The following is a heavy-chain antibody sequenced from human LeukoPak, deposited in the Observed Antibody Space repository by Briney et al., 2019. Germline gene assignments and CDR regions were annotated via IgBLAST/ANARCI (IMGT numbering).Heavy chain of an antibody. J-gene: IGHJ3*02. CDR2: INPNSGGT. CDR3: ATNIQENAFDN. V-gene: IGHV1-2*02. Sequence: ASVMVSCKASGYTFTGYYMHWVRQAPGQGLEWMGWINPNSGGTNYAQKFQGRVTMTRDTSISTAYMELSRLRSDDTAIYFCATNIQENAFDNWGQGTMVTVSS. CDR1: GYTFTGYY. D-gene: IGHD2-8*01.